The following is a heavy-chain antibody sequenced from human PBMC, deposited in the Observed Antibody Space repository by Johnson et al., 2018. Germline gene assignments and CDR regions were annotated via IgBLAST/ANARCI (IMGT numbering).Heavy chain of an antibody. Sequence: VQLVESGGGLVQPGRSLRLSCAASGFTFDDYAMHWVRQAPGKGLEWVSGISWNSGSIGYADSVKGRFTISRDNAKNSLYLQMNSLRAEDTALYYCAKEGWCGGKYYYYYMDVWGKGLTVTVSS. CDR1: GFTFDDYA. CDR2: ISWNSGSI. J-gene: IGHJ6*03. V-gene: IGHV3-9*01. CDR3: AKEGWCGGKYYYYYMDV. D-gene: IGHD3-10*01.